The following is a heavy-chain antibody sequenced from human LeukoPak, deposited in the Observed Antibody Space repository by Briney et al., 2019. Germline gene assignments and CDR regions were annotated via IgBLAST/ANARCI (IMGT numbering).Heavy chain of an antibody. D-gene: IGHD3-22*01. CDR1: GFTFSTYG. V-gene: IGHV3-7*01. CDR3: ASAYYYDSSGYGGYYYMDV. J-gene: IGHJ6*03. Sequence: GTLRLSCAASGFTFSTYGMSWARQAPGRGLEWVANIKQDGSEKYYVDSVKGRFTISRDNAKNSLYLQMNSLRAEDTAVYYCASAYYYDSSGYGGYYYMDVWGKGTTVTVSS. CDR2: IKQDGSEK.